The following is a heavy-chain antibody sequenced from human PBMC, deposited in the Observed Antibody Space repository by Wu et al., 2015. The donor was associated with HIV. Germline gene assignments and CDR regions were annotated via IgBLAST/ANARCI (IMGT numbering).Heavy chain of an antibody. Sequence: QVQLVQSGAEVKKPGASVKVSCKASGYTFTSYDINWVRQATGQGLEWMGWMNPNSGGTNYAQKFQGRVTMTRDTSISTAYMELSRLRSDDTAVYYCARDWGTWYSSSWYYFDYWGQGTLVTVSS. CDR3: ARDWGTWYSSSWYYFDY. CDR2: MNPNSGGT. D-gene: IGHD6-13*01. CDR1: GYTFTSYD. J-gene: IGHJ4*02. V-gene: IGHV1-2*02.